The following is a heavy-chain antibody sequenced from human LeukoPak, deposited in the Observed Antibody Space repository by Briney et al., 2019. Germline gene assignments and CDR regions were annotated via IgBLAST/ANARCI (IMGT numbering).Heavy chain of an antibody. Sequence: GGSLRLSCAASGFTFSSYAMSWVRQAPGKGREWVANIKEDGSETYYGDSVKGRFTISRDNAKTSLYLQMNSQRADETAVYYCARDDGFRTVDYWGQRTLVSVSS. CDR1: GFTFSSYA. D-gene: IGHD1-14*01. CDR3: ARDDGFRTVDY. CDR2: IKEDGSET. V-gene: IGHV3-7*01. J-gene: IGHJ4*02.